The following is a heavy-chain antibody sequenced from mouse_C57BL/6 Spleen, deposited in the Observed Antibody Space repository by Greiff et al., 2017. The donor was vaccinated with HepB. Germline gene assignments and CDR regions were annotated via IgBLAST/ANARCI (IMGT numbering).Heavy chain of an antibody. CDR1: GFTFSDYG. J-gene: IGHJ4*01. D-gene: IGHD1-1*01. Sequence: EVKVVESGGGLVKPGGSLKLSCAASGFTFSDYGMHWVRQAPEKGLEWVAYISSGSSTIYYADTVTGLFTISRDNAKNTLFLQMTSLRSEDTAMYYCARDYFGGAMDYWGQGTSVTVSS. CDR3: ARDYFGGAMDY. CDR2: ISSGSSTI. V-gene: IGHV5-17*01.